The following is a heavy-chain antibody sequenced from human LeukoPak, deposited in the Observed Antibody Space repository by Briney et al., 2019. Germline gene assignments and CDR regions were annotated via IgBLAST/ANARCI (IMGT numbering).Heavy chain of an antibody. Sequence: GGSLRLSCAVSGFTVSRNYMSWVCQAPGKGLEWVSVIYSGGSTDYADSVKGRFTISRDNSKNTLYLQMNSLRAEDTAVYYCARGGVYIAAAGITGNTLDPWGQGTLVTVSS. CDR2: IYSGGST. D-gene: IGHD6-13*01. CDR3: ARGGVYIAAAGITGNTLDP. CDR1: GFTVSRNY. J-gene: IGHJ5*02. V-gene: IGHV3-53*01.